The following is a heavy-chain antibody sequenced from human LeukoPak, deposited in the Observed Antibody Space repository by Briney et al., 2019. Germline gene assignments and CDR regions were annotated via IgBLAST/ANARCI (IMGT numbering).Heavy chain of an antibody. J-gene: IGHJ4*02. CDR3: ARAGLLGGSHDFDY. D-gene: IGHD3-10*01. V-gene: IGHV4-59*11. Sequence: SETLSLTCTVSGGSMNSHYRSWLRQPPGMGLEWIGYIYYSGSTNYHPSLKSRVSISVDTSKNQFSLKLSSVTAADTAVYYCARAGLLGGSHDFDYWDQGTLVTVSS. CDR1: GGSMNSHY. CDR2: IYYSGST.